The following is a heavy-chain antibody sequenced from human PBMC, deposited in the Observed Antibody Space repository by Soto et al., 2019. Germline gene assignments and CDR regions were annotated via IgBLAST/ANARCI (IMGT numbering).Heavy chain of an antibody. CDR3: ARQWGY. CDR2: INRDGSSR. D-gene: IGHD1-26*01. CDR1: GFTSSSDC. Sequence: EVQVVESGGGLVQPGGSLRLSCVASGFTSSSDCMHWVRQAPGKGLVWVSLINRDGSSRGYADSVKGRFTISRDNAKNTLYLQMNSLRVEDSAVYYCARQWGYWGQGTLVTVSS. V-gene: IGHV3-74*01. J-gene: IGHJ4*02.